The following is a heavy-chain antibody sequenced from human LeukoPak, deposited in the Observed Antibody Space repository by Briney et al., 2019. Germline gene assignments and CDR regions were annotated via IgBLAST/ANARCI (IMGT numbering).Heavy chain of an antibody. D-gene: IGHD3-10*01. Sequence: ASVKVSCKASGYTFTGYYIHWVRQAPGQGLEWMGRINPNSGGTNYAQKFQYRVTMTRDTSISTAYMELSRLRSDDTAVYYCARSGGSGRSEPTNWGQGTLVTVSS. CDR3: ARSGGSGRSEPTN. CDR2: INPNSGGT. J-gene: IGHJ4*02. V-gene: IGHV1-2*06. CDR1: GYTFTGYY.